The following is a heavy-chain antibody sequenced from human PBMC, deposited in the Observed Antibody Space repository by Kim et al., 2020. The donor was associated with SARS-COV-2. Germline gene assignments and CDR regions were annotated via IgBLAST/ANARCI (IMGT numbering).Heavy chain of an antibody. CDR2: ISYDGRNK. V-gene: IGHV3-30*03. CDR1: GFTFNTND. Sequence: GGSLRLSCAASGFTFNTNDMRWVRQAPGKGLEWVAVISYDGRNKYYADSVKGRFTISRDASKKTVYVQMNRLRAEDTAVYYCARGTGALPTDAFDLRAQGTMVTVSS. J-gene: IGHJ3*01. D-gene: IGHD7-27*01. CDR3: ARGTGALPTDAFDL.